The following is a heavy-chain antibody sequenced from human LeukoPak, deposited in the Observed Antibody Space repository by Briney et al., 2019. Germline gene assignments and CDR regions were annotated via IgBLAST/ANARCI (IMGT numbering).Heavy chain of an antibody. CDR2: IWYDGNNI. V-gene: IGHV3-33*03. Sequence: GGSLRLSSAVSGFTFTTYVMHWVRQAPGKGLEWVAVIWYDGNNIYYADSVKGRFTISRDNSKNTLYLQMNSLRAEDTAVYYCASAEVIQYGMDVWGQGTTVTVSS. CDR1: GFTFTTYV. CDR3: ASAEVIQYGMDV. J-gene: IGHJ6*02. D-gene: IGHD3-16*02.